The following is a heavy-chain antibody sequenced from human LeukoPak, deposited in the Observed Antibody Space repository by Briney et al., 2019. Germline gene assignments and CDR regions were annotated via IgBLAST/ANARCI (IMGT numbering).Heavy chain of an antibody. V-gene: IGHV3-7*01. Sequence: GGSLRLSCAASGFSFSTYWMSWVRQAPGKGLEWVANINQHGSEKYYVDSVKGRFTISRDNAKNSLYLQMNSLRVEDTATYYCARMCSGGSCFSIWGQGTLVTVSS. D-gene: IGHD2-15*01. CDR2: INQHGSEK. CDR1: GFSFSTYW. CDR3: ARMCSGGSCFSI. J-gene: IGHJ4*02.